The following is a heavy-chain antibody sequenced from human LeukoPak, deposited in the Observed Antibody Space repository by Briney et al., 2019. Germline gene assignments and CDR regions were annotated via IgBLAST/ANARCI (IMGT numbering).Heavy chain of an antibody. D-gene: IGHD1-26*01. CDR1: GYIFTGYY. Sequence: ASVKVSCKASGYIFTGYYMHWVRQAPGQGLEWMGWINPNSGGTNYAQKFQGRVTMTRDTSISTAYMELSRLRSDDTAVYYCARVSRSGSYRGPFDYWGQGTLVTVSS. V-gene: IGHV1-2*02. CDR2: INPNSGGT. J-gene: IGHJ4*02. CDR3: ARVSRSGSYRGPFDY.